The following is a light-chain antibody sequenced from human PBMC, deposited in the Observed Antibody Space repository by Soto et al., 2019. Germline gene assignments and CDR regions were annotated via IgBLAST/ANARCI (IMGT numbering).Light chain of an antibody. CDR1: RSVASSN. CDR2: GAS. V-gene: IGKV3-20*01. Sequence: EIVLTQSPGPLPWPPGERAPPSGRAGRSVASSNLPWYQQKPGQAPRLLIYGASSRATGIPDRFSGSGSGTDFTLTISRLEPEDFAVYYCQQYDSSPLTFGGGTKVEIK. CDR3: QQYDSSPLT. J-gene: IGKJ4*01.